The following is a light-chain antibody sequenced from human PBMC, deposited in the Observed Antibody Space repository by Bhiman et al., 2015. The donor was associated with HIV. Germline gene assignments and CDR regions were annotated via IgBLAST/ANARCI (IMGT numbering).Light chain of an antibody. CDR3: VSWDTSLTAEV. Sequence: QSVLTQPPSVSAAPGQRVTISCTGFTSNIGLNYVSWYQQVPGTTPKLVIFENDRRFLGIPDRFSGSKSGASATLGITGLQTGDEADYYCVSWDTSLTAEVFGPGTKVTVL. V-gene: IGLV1-51*01. CDR1: TSNIGLNY. CDR2: END. J-gene: IGLJ1*01.